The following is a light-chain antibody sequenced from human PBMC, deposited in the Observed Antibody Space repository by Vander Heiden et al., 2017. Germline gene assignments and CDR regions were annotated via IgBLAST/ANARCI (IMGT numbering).Light chain of an antibody. CDR2: AAS. V-gene: IGKV1-39*01. Sequence: DIQMTQSPSSLSASVGDRVTITCRASQSISSYLNWYQQKAGKAPKLLIYAASSLQSGVTSRFSGSGSGTDFTLTIRRLQPEDFATYYFQQSYSTPFTFGPGTKVDIK. CDR3: QQSYSTPFT. J-gene: IGKJ3*01. CDR1: QSISSY.